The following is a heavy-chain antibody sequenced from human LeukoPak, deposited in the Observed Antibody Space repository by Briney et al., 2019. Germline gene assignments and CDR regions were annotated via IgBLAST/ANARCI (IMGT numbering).Heavy chain of an antibody. D-gene: IGHD3-10*01. CDR2: IYTSGDT. CDR3: ASGDYGAGSPAMRY. V-gene: IGHV4-61*02. Sequence: KASQTLSLTCTVSGGSVTRGAYSWTWIRQPVGKGLEWIGRIYTSGDTKYNPSLKSRVTISVGASNNQFSLKLTSVTATDTAVYYCASGDYGAGSPAMRYWGHGTLVIVSS. CDR1: GGSVTRGAYS. J-gene: IGHJ4*01.